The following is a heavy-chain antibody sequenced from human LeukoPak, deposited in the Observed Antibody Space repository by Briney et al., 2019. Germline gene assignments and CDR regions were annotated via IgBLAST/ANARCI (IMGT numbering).Heavy chain of an antibody. CDR2: IYYSGST. D-gene: IGHD2-15*01. CDR1: GGSISSYY. V-gene: IGHV4-59*01. J-gene: IGHJ5*02. CDR3: AGANGYCSGGSCYRNWFDP. Sequence: PSETLSLTCTVSGGSISSYYWSWIRQPPGKGLEWIGYIYYSGSTNYNPSLKSRVTISVDTSKNQFSLKLSSVTAADTAVYYCAGANGYCSGGSCYRNWFDPWGQGTLVTVSS.